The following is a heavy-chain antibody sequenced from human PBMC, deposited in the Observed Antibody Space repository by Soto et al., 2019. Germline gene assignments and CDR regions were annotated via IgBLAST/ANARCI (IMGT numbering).Heavy chain of an antibody. CDR1: GGSFSSYS. Sequence: SVKVACKASGGSFSSYSISWVRQAPGQGLEWMGGIIPIFGTANYAQKFQGRVTITADESTSTAYMELSSLRSEDTAVYYCARGRGGSCYSGFCHPSKYGMDVWGQGTTVTVSS. CDR2: IIPIFGTA. D-gene: IGHD2-15*01. CDR3: ARGRGGSCYSGFCHPSKYGMDV. V-gene: IGHV1-69*13. J-gene: IGHJ6*02.